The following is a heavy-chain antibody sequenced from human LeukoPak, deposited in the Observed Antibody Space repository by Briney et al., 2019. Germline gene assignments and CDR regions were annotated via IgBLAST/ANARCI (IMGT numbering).Heavy chain of an antibody. Sequence: GGSLRLSCAASGFTFDDYAMHWVRQAPGKGLEWVSGISWNSGSIGYADSVKGRFTISRDNAKNSLYLQMNSLRAEDTAVYYCARDPKTCYYDSSGEAYFDYWGQGTLVTVSS. CDR3: ARDPKTCYYDSSGEAYFDY. CDR1: GFTFDDYA. J-gene: IGHJ4*02. V-gene: IGHV3-9*01. D-gene: IGHD3-22*01. CDR2: ISWNSGSI.